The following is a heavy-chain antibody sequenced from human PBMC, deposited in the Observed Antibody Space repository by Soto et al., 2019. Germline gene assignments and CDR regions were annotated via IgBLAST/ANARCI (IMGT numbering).Heavy chain of an antibody. Sequence: QVQLQESGPGLVKPSETLSLTCTVSGGSLSSYYWTWIRQSPGKGLEWIGYVYFCGNTNYNPSLKSRVTISIDTSKNQFSLRLASVTAADTAFYYCGSVRPSGYVLSWGQGTLVTVSS. J-gene: IGHJ5*02. CDR1: GGSLSSYY. D-gene: IGHD6-25*01. CDR2: VYFCGNT. V-gene: IGHV4-59*01. CDR3: GSVRPSGYVLS.